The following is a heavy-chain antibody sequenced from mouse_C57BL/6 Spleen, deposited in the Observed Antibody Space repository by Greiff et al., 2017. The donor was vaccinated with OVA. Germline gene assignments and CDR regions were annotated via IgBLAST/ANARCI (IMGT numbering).Heavy chain of an antibody. J-gene: IGHJ1*03. D-gene: IGHD4-1*01. CDR2: IRLKSDNYAT. V-gene: IGHV6-3*01. CDR1: GFTFSNYW. CDR3: TGGLGRGDWYFDV. Sequence: EVQLQESGGGLVQPGGSMKLSCVASGFTFSNYWMNWVRQSPEKGLEWVAQIRLKSDNYATHYAESVKGRFTISRDDSKSSVYLQMNNLRAEDTGIYYCTGGLGRGDWYFDVWGTGTTVTVSS.